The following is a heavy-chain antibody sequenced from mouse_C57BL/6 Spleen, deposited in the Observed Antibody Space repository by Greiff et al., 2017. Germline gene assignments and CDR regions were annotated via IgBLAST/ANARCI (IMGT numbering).Heavy chain of an antibody. J-gene: IGHJ4*01. Sequence: QVPLQQSGPELVKPGASVKISCKASGYAFSSSWMNWVKQRPGKGLEWIGRIYPGDGDTNYNGKFKGKATLTADKSSSTAYMQLSSLTSEDSAVYFCARGGLYAMDYWGQGTSVTVSS. V-gene: IGHV1-82*01. CDR2: IYPGDGDT. CDR3: ARGGLYAMDY. CDR1: GYAFSSSW.